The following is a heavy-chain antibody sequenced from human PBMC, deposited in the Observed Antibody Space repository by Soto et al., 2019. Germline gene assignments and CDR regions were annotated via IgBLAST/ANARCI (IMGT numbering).Heavy chain of an antibody. CDR2: IISLFGTP. J-gene: IGHJ4*02. V-gene: IGHV1-69*12. D-gene: IGHD5-12*01. CDR3: ARDLGSGYDRVDY. Sequence: QVQLVQSGDEVKKPGSSVKVSCKASGDTFTNHVFNWVRQAPGQGLEWMGGIISLFGTPNYSRRFQGRVTITADESTATSYMELSSLRSDDTAVYYCARDLGSGYDRVDYWVQGTLVTVSS. CDR1: GDTFTNHV.